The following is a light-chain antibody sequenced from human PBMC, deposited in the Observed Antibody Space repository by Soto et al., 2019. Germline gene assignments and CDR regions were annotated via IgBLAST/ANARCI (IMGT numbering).Light chain of an antibody. CDR2: DVS. CDR1: GSDVGGYNY. J-gene: IGLJ1*01. Sequence: QSVLTQPRSVSGSPGQSVTISCTGTGSDVGGYNYVSWYQQHPGKAPKLMIYDVSKRPSGVPDRFSGSKSGNTASLTISGLQAEDEADYYCCSYAGTYTHYVFGTGTKLTVL. V-gene: IGLV2-11*01. CDR3: CSYAGTYTHYV.